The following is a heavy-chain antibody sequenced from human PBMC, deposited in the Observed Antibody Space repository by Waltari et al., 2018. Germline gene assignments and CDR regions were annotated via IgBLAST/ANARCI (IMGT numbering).Heavy chain of an antibody. V-gene: IGHV3-21*02. J-gene: IGHJ4*02. D-gene: IGHD3-16*02. Sequence: EVQLVESGGGLVKPGGSLRLSCAASGFAFSTYTMNWVRPAPGKGLEWVSSISTSSTYIYYADSVKGRFTVYRDNAKNSLFLQIKSPRADDTAVYYCARDSVPYSVGSYRFDYWGQGTLVTVSS. CDR2: ISTSSTYI. CDR1: GFAFSTYT. CDR3: ARDSVPYSVGSYRFDY.